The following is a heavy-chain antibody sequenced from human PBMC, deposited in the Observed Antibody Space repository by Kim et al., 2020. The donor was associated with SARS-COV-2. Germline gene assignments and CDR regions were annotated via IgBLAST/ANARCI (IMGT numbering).Heavy chain of an antibody. Sequence: YADSVKGRVTTSRANARVSLYLPMNSLRAEDTAVYYCARVLTSGWSYFDYWGQGTLVTVSS. V-gene: IGHV3-21*04. CDR3: ARVLTSGWSYFDY. D-gene: IGHD6-19*01. J-gene: IGHJ4*02.